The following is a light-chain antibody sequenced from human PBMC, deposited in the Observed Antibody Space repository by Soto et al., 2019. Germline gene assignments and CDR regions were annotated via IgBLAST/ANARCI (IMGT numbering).Light chain of an antibody. CDR2: AAS. V-gene: IGKV1-39*01. Sequence: DIQMTQSPSSLSASVGDRVTITCRASESISRHLNWYQQKPGKAPNHLIYAASTLQNGVPSRFSGSGSGTDFTLTISSLQPEDFATYYCQQSYSTLSISFGQGTRLEIK. CDR1: ESISRH. J-gene: IGKJ5*01. CDR3: QQSYSTLSIS.